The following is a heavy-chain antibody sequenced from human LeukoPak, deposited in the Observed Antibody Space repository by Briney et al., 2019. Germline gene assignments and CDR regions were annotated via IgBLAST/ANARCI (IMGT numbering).Heavy chain of an antibody. J-gene: IGHJ5*02. CDR1: GFTLSSYS. V-gene: IGHV3-21*01. D-gene: IGHD2-21*01. CDR3: AREESGVLWWEGWFDP. Sequence: GGSLRLSCAASGFTLSSYSMNWVRQAPGKGLEWVSSISSSSSYIYYADSVKGRFTISRDNAKNSLYLQMNSLRAEDTAVYYCAREESGVLWWEGWFDPWGQGTLVTVSS. CDR2: ISSSSSYI.